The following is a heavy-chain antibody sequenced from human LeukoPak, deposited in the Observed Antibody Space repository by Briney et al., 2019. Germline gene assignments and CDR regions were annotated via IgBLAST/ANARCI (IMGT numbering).Heavy chain of an antibody. Sequence: SETLSLTCNVSGVSISTYYWSWIRQAPGKGLERIGYISYSGTTDYNPSLKSRVTIAVDTSKNQISLKVTSVTAADTALYYCARDSGTTGEVKFDPWGQGTLVTVSS. V-gene: IGHV4-59*12. CDR1: GVSISTYY. CDR2: ISYSGTT. J-gene: IGHJ5*02. CDR3: ARDSGTTGEVKFDP. D-gene: IGHD3-10*01.